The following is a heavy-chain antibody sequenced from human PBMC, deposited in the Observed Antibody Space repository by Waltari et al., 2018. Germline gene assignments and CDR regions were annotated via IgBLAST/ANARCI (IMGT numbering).Heavy chain of an antibody. CDR1: GGSFNDYY. D-gene: IGHD3-22*01. Sequence: QVQLHQWGAGLLKPSETLSLTCGVSGGSFNDYYWTWIRQPPGKGLEWIGEIHHSGTTDYNPSLNSRLTMSWETSKKQISLKMSSLTAADTAVYYCARGDLHYGSSVFFYWDQGALVTVSS. V-gene: IGHV4-34*01. CDR2: IHHSGTT. CDR3: ARGDLHYGSSVFFY. J-gene: IGHJ4*02.